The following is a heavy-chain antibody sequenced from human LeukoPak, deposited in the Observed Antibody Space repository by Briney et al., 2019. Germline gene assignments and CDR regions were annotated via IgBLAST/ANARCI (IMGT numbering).Heavy chain of an antibody. CDR2: INPNSGGT. CDR3: ARIMAGMGPAAFDY. Sequence: ASVKVSCKASGYTFTGYYMHWVRQAPGQGLEWMGWINPNSGGTNYAQKFQGRVTMTRDTSISTAYMELSRLRSDDTAVYYCARIMAGMGPAAFDYWGQGTLVTVSS. J-gene: IGHJ4*02. D-gene: IGHD2-2*01. V-gene: IGHV1-2*02. CDR1: GYTFTGYY.